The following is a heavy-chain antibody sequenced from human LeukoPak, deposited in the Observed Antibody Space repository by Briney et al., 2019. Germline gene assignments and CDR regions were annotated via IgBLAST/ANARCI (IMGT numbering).Heavy chain of an antibody. CDR2: IHYSGST. V-gene: IGHV4-59*01. CDR1: GGAITGYY. Sequence: TSETLSLTCTVSGGAITGYYWRWIRQPQGKGLEWIGNIHYSGSTNYNPSLKSRVTMSVDTSKKQFSLKLSSVTAADTAVYYCARGRPPHDYGTLFDYWGQGTLFTVSS. D-gene: IGHD4-17*01. CDR3: ARGRPPHDYGTLFDY. J-gene: IGHJ4*02.